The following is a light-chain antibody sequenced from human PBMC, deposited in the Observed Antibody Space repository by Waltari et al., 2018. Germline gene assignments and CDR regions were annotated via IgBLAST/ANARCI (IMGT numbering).Light chain of an antibody. V-gene: IGLV2-14*01. CDR3: SSYTTSSAPGV. Sequence: QSALTQSASVSGSPGQSITISCSGTDSDVGAYDFVSWYQQHPGQAPHLIIYEVSNRPSGISNRFSASKSGNTASLTISGLQAEDEADYYCSSYTTSSAPGVFGTGTRVTVL. CDR2: EVS. J-gene: IGLJ1*01. CDR1: DSDVGAYDF.